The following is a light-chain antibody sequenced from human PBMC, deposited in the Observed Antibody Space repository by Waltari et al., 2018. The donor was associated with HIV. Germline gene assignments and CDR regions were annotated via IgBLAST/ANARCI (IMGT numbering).Light chain of an antibody. V-gene: IGLV1-40*01. J-gene: IGLJ2*01. CDR1: SSHIGAGYD. Sequence: QSVLTQPPSVSGAPGQRVTISCTGSSSHIGAGYDVHWYQQLPGTAPKLLIYGNSNLPSGVPDRFSGSKSGTSASLAITGLQAEDEADYYCQSYDSSLSGVVFGGGTKLTVL. CDR2: GNS. CDR3: QSYDSSLSGVV.